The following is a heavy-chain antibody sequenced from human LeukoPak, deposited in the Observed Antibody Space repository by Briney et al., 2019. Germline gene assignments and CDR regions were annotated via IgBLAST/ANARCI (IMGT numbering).Heavy chain of an antibody. J-gene: IGHJ4*02. Sequence: GESLKISCKGSGYSFTSYWIGWVRQMPGKGLEWMGIIYPGDSDTRYSPSFQGQVTISADKSISTAYLQWSSLKASDTAMYYCARWRGRLSGEWEQLEYFDYWGQGTLVTVSS. CDR1: GYSFTSYW. CDR3: ARWRGRLSGEWEQLEYFDY. CDR2: IYPGDSDT. D-gene: IGHD1-26*01. V-gene: IGHV5-51*01.